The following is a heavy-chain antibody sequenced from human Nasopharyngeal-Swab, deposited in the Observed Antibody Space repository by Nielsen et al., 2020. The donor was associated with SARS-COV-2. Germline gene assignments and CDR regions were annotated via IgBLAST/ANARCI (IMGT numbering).Heavy chain of an antibody. CDR2: IKSDGSTT. V-gene: IGHV3-74*01. CDR3: TRDFSAAAGSFDI. Sequence: GESLKISCAASGFTFSSYWMHWVRQAPGKGLVWVSRIKSDGSTTNYADSVKGRFTISRDNAKNTLYLQMHGLRAEDTAVYYCTRDFSAAAGSFDIWGQGTMVTVSS. J-gene: IGHJ3*02. D-gene: IGHD6-13*01. CDR1: GFTFSSYW.